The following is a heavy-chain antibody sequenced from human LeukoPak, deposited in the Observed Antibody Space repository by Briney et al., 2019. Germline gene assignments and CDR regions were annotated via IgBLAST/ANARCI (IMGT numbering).Heavy chain of an antibody. D-gene: IGHD5-12*01. V-gene: IGHV4-39*01. CDR3: ARNLVATIKTPGLYYFDY. CDR2: IYYSGST. CDR1: GGPISSSSYY. Sequence: SETLSLTCTVSGGPISSSSYYWGWIRQPPGKGLEWIGSIYYSGSTYYNPSLKSRVTISVDTSKNQFSLKLSSVTAADTAVYYCARNLVATIKTPGLYYFDYWGQGTLVTVSS. J-gene: IGHJ4*02.